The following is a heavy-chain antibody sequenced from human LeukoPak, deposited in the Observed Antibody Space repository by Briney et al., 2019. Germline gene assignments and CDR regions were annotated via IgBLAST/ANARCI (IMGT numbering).Heavy chain of an antibody. CDR3: AKDRCSNGIGCYYYYMEV. CDR2: IQYDRTNE. Sequence: HLGGSLRLSCAASAFTFSSYGMHWVRQAPGKGLEWVAYIQYDRTNEQYAHPVKGRFRISRDNSNNILYLQMNSLRTEDTAVYYCAKDRCSNGIGCYYYYMEVWGKGTTVTISS. CDR1: AFTFSSYG. D-gene: IGHD2-8*01. V-gene: IGHV3-30*02. J-gene: IGHJ6*03.